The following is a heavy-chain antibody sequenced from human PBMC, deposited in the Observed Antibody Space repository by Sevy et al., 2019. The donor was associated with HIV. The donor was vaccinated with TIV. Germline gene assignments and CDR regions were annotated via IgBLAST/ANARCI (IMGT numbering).Heavy chain of an antibody. J-gene: IGHJ3*02. Sequence: SETLSLTCTVSGGSISSSSYYWGWIRQPPGKGLEWIGSIYYSGSTYYNPSLKCRVTISVDTSKNQFSLKLSSVTAADTAVYYCARHPYDFWSGYYRGDAFDIWGQGTMVTVSS. CDR3: ARHPYDFWSGYYRGDAFDI. V-gene: IGHV4-39*01. CDR1: GGSISSSSYY. D-gene: IGHD3-3*01. CDR2: IYYSGST.